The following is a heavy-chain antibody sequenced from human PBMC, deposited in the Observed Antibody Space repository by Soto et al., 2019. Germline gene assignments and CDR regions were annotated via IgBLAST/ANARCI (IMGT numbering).Heavy chain of an antibody. Sequence: GGSLRLSCTGSGFTFGYYAIIWFRQAPGKGLEWVGFITSKTYGGTPQYAASVKGRFTISRDDSKSIAYLQMNNLKIEDTAVYYCSRLPPENRGPDAFDIWGQGTMVTVSS. V-gene: IGHV3-49*03. D-gene: IGHD3-10*01. CDR1: GFTFGYYA. CDR3: SRLPPENRGPDAFDI. J-gene: IGHJ3*02. CDR2: ITSKTYGGTP.